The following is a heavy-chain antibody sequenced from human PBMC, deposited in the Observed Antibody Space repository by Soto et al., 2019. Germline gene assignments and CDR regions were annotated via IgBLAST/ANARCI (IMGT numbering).Heavy chain of an antibody. J-gene: IGHJ5*02. V-gene: IGHV3-23*01. CDR1: GFSFSSFA. Sequence: EVQLLESGGTLVQPGESLRLSCEVSGFSFSSFAMNWVRQAPGEGLEWVSSIRGTATSYADSVKGRFTISRDDSKNTVYLQMNTLRGEDTAVYYCAKCAVSMTTSGGWCKWVDPWGQGTLVIVSS. D-gene: IGHD2-21*01. CDR3: AKCAVSMTTSGGWCKWVDP. CDR2: IRGTAT.